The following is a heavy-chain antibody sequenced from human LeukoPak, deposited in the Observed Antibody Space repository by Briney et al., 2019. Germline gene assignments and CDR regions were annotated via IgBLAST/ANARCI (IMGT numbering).Heavy chain of an antibody. CDR1: GGSISSYY. V-gene: IGHV4-34*01. D-gene: IGHD3-3*01. J-gene: IGHJ5*02. Sequence: SETLSLTCTVSGGSISSYYWSWLRQPPGKGLEWIGEINHSGSTNYNPSLKSRVTISVDTSKNQFSLKLSSVTAADTAVYYCARGRYDFWSGRGWFDPWGQGTLVTVSS. CDR3: ARGRYDFWSGRGWFDP. CDR2: INHSGST.